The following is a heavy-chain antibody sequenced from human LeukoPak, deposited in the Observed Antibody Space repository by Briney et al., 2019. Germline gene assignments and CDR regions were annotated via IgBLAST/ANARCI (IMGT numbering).Heavy chain of an antibody. Sequence: GGSLRLSCAASGFSFNTYAMSWVRQAPGKGLEWVSAISGSGGSTYYADSVKGRFTISRDNSKNTLYLQMNSLRAEDTAVYYCAKDGGRYDFWSGYPRYFDYWGQGTLVTVSS. CDR3: AKDGGRYDFWSGYPRYFDY. CDR2: ISGSGGST. J-gene: IGHJ4*02. D-gene: IGHD3-3*01. V-gene: IGHV3-23*01. CDR1: GFSFNTYA.